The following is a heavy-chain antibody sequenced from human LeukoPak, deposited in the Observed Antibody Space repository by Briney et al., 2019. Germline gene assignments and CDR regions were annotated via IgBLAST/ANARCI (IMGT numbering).Heavy chain of an antibody. CDR1: GYSFPNYW. CDR2: IYPGDSDT. J-gene: IGHJ3*01. Sequence: GESLKISWKGSGYSFPNYWIGWGRQMPGKGLEGMGIIYPGDSDTRDSPSFQGQGTISADKSITTVYLQWSSLKASDTAMYYCALRVGRDGNKGWGQGTMVTVSS. V-gene: IGHV5-51*01. D-gene: IGHD5-24*01. CDR3: ALRVGRDGNKG.